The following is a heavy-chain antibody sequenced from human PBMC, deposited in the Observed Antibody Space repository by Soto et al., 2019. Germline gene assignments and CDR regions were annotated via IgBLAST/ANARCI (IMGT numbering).Heavy chain of an antibody. V-gene: IGHV3-30*18. CDR1: GFTFSSYG. CDR2: ISHDGSNK. CDR3: AKGYYDSSGYYDY. D-gene: IGHD3-22*01. J-gene: IGHJ4*02. Sequence: GGSLRLSCAASGFTFSSYGMHWVRQAPGKGLEWVAVISHDGSNKYYADSVKGRFTISRDNSKNTLYLQMNGLRAEDTAVYYCAKGYYDSSGYYDYWGQGTLVTVSS.